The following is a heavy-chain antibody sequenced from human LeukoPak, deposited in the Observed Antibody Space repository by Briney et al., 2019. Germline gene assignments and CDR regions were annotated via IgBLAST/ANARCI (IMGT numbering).Heavy chain of an antibody. D-gene: IGHD4-17*01. CDR1: GGSFRGYY. CDR2: INHSEST. V-gene: IGHV4-34*01. J-gene: IGHJ6*02. Sequence: SETLSLTCAVYGGSFRGYYWSWIRQPPGKGLEWIGEINHSESTNYNPSLKSRVTISVDTSKNQFSLKLSSVTAADTAVYYCARARPTVTTSPASRYYYGMDVWGQGTTVTVFS. CDR3: ARARPTVTTSPASRYYYGMDV.